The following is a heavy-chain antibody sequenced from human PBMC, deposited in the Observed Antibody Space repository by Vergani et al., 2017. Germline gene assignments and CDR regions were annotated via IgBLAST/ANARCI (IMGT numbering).Heavy chain of an antibody. J-gene: IGHJ6*02. CDR3: ARDRGYCSGGSCYSGYYYYYGMDV. V-gene: IGHV1-69*13. CDR1: GGTFSSYA. D-gene: IGHD2-15*01. Sequence: QVQLVQSGAEVKKPGSSVKVSCKASGGTFSSYAISWVRQAPGQGLEWMGRIIPIFGTANYAQKFQGRVTITADESTSTAYMELSSLRSEDTAAYYCARDRGYCSGGSCYSGYYYYYGMDVWGQGTTVTVSS. CDR2: IIPIFGTA.